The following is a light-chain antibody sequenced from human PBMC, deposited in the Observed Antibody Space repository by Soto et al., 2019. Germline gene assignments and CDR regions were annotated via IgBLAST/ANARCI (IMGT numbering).Light chain of an antibody. Sequence: EIVLTQSPGTLSLSPGERATLSCRASQSVSSSYLAWYQQKPGQAPRLPIYGASSRATGIPDRFSGSGSGTDFTLTISRLEPEDFAVYYCQQYGTSPSLFTFGPGTKVDIK. CDR2: GAS. V-gene: IGKV3-20*01. CDR3: QQYGTSPSLFT. CDR1: QSVSSSY. J-gene: IGKJ3*01.